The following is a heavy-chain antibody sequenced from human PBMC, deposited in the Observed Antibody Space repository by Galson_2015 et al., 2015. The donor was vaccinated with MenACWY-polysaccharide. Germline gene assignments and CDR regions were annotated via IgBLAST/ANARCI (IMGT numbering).Heavy chain of an antibody. CDR1: GYTFTGYY. Sequence: SVKVSCKASGYTFTGYYMHWVRQAPGQGLEWMGRINPNSGGTNYAQKFQGRVTMTRDTSISTAYMELSRLRSDDTAVYYCARDMDSSGWYNYYYGMDVWGQGTTVTVSS. D-gene: IGHD6-19*01. CDR2: INPNSGGT. V-gene: IGHV1-2*06. J-gene: IGHJ6*02. CDR3: ARDMDSSGWYNYYYGMDV.